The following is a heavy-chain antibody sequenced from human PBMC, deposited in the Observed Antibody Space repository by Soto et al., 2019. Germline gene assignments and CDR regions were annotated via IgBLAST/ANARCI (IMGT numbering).Heavy chain of an antibody. CDR2: IKQDGSEK. Sequence: GGSLRLSCGASGFIFSSHWMSWARQAPGKGLEWVANIKQDGSEKYYVDSVKGRFTISRDNAKNSLYLQVSSLRAEDTAVYYCARESSSGWHFFDYWGQGTLVTVSS. V-gene: IGHV3-7*03. CDR3: ARESSSGWHFFDY. D-gene: IGHD6-19*01. J-gene: IGHJ4*02. CDR1: GFIFSSHW.